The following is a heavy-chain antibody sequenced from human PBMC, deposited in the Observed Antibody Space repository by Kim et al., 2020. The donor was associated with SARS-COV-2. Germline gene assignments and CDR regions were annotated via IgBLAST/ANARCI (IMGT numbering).Heavy chain of an antibody. D-gene: IGHD1-26*01. CDR2: ISGSGSVI. Sequence: GGSLRLSCEASGFTFRSFAMGWVRQAPGKGLEWVSEISGSGSVIYYADSVKGRFTLSRDNSNNTLFLQMRSLRAEDAAIYYCAKDKVGLLPGWYFDLWGR. J-gene: IGHJ2*01. CDR3: AKDKVGLLPGWYFDL. CDR1: GFTFRSFA. V-gene: IGHV3-23*01.